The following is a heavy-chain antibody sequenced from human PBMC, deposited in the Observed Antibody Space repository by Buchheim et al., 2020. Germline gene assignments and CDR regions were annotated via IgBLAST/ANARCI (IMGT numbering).Heavy chain of an antibody. V-gene: IGHV3-33*01. CDR2: IWYDGSNK. J-gene: IGHJ5*02. CDR3: ARDRGVAARPRGWFDP. D-gene: IGHD6-6*01. CDR1: GFTFSSYG. Sequence: QVQLVESGGGVVQPGRSLRLSCAASGFTFSSYGMHWVRQAPGKGLEWVAVIWYDGSNKYYADSVKGRFTISRDHSKNTLYLQMNSLRAEDTAVYYCARDRGVAARPRGWFDPWGQGTL.